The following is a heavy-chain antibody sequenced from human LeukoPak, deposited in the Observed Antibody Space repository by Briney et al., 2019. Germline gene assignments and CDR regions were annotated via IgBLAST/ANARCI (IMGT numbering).Heavy chain of an antibody. CDR1: RFTFSTYW. CDR2: IKQDGREK. CDR3: ASQYCSSRTCYTDAFDI. V-gene: IGHV3-7*01. J-gene: IGHJ3*02. D-gene: IGHD2-2*02. Sequence: PGGSLRLSCAASRFTFSTYWMSWVRQAPGKGLEWVANIKQDGREKYYVNSVKGRFTISRDNAKNSLYLQMNSLRAEDTAVYYCASQYCSSRTCYTDAFDIWGQGTMVTVSS.